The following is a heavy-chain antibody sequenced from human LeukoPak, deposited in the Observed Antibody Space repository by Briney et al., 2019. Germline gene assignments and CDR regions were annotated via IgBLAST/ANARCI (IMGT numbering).Heavy chain of an antibody. J-gene: IGHJ4*02. V-gene: IGHV4-59*01. CDR3: ARNPPVEIGLFDY. Sequence: SETLSLTCTVSGGSISSYYWSWIRQPPGKGLEWIGYIYYSGSTNYNPSLKSRVTISVDTSKNQFSLKLSSVTVADTAVYYCARNPPVEIGLFDYWGQGTLVTVSS. CDR1: GGSISSYY. D-gene: IGHD5-24*01. CDR2: IYYSGST.